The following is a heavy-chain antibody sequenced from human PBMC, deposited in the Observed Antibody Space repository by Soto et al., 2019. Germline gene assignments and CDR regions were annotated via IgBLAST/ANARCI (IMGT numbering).Heavy chain of an antibody. CDR1: GFTFSSYG. D-gene: IGHD6-25*01. CDR3: AKLLGDSSGGFGY. V-gene: IGHV3-33*06. J-gene: IGHJ4*02. CDR2: IWDDGSNK. Sequence: QVQLVESGGGVVQPGGSLRLSCAASGFTFSSYGMHWVRQAPGKGLEWVAVIWDDGSNKYYADSVKGRFTISRDNSKNTLYLQMNSLRAEATAVYYCAKLLGDSSGGFGYWGRGTLVAVAS.